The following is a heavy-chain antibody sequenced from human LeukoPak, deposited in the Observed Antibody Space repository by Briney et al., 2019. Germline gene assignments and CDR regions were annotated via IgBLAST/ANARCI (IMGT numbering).Heavy chain of an antibody. J-gene: IGHJ4*02. D-gene: IGHD3-9*01. CDR1: GYTFTSYG. CDR3: ARGGYDILTGYEDY. V-gene: IGHV1-18*01. Sequence: ASVKVSCKASGYTFTSYGISWVRQAPGQGLEWMGWISTYNGNTNYAQKVQGRVTMTTDTSTSTAYMELRSLRSDDTAVYHCARGGYDILTGYEDYWGQGTLVTVSS. CDR2: ISTYNGNT.